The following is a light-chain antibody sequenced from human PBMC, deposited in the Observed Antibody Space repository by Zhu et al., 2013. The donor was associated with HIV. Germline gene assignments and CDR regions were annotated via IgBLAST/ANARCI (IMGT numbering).Light chain of an antibody. CDR2: GAS. CDR3: HQPYTYPFT. V-gene: IGKV1-39*01. CDR1: QSISSY. Sequence: DIQMTQSPSSLSASVGDGVTITCRASQSISSYLNWYQQKPGKAPQLLIYGASTLEGGVPSRFSGSGSGTEFTLTISSLQPEDFATYYCHQPYTYPFTFGPGTKVDIK. J-gene: IGKJ3*01.